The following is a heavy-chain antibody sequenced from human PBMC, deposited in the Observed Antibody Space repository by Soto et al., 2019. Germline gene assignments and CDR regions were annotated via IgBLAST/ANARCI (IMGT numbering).Heavy chain of an antibody. Sequence: SETLSLTCTVSGGSISSNYWTWIRQPPGKGLEWIGYVYNSGSTNYNPSLKSRVTISEDTSKGQFSLKVNSMTAADTAVYYCARYSTEAVAGYTLDNWGQGILVTVSS. CDR1: GGSISSNY. J-gene: IGHJ1*01. CDR3: ARYSTEAVAGYTLDN. V-gene: IGHV4-59*01. CDR2: VYNSGST. D-gene: IGHD6-13*01.